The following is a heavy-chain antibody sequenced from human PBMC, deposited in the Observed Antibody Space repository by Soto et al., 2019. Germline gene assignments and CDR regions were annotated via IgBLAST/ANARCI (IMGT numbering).Heavy chain of an antibody. J-gene: IGHJ6*02. V-gene: IGHV3-30-3*01. CDR1: GFTFSSYA. CDR2: ISYDGSNK. Sequence: QVQLVESGGGVVQPGRSLRLSCAASGFTFSSYAMHWVRQAPGKGLEWVAVISYDGSNKYYADSVKGRFTISRDNSKNTLYLQMNSLIAEDTAVYYCARGHSYGYVLSPHYGMDVWGQGTTVTVSS. CDR3: ARGHSYGYVLSPHYGMDV. D-gene: IGHD5-18*01.